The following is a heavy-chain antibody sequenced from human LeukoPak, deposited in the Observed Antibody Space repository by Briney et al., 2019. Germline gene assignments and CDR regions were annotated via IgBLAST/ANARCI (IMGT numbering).Heavy chain of an antibody. J-gene: IGHJ5*02. V-gene: IGHV2-5*02. Sequence: ESGPALVKPTQTLTLTCTFSGFSLSTSGVGVGWIRQPPGKALQWLALIYWDDEKYYSPSLKSRLSISRDTSRNQMVLTMTNMDPLDTATYFCAHSYYFGSRSYYNVWFAPWGLGTLVTVS. CDR2: IYWDDEK. CDR3: AHSYYFGSRSYYNVWFAP. D-gene: IGHD3-10*01. CDR1: GFSLSTSGVG.